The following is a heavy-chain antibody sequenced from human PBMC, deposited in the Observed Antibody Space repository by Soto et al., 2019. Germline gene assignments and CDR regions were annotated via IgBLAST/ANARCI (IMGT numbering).Heavy chain of an antibody. J-gene: IGHJ6*02. V-gene: IGHV5-51*01. CDR1: EYSFTNYW. CDR3: ARSLVVPASNYYYGMDV. Sequence: PGESLKISCKGSEYSFTNYWIGWVRQMPGKGPEWMGTIYPGDSDTRYSPSFEGQVTISADKSISTAYLQWSSLKASDTAMYYCARSLVVPASNYYYGMDVWGQGTTVTVSS. CDR2: IYPGDSDT. D-gene: IGHD2-2*01.